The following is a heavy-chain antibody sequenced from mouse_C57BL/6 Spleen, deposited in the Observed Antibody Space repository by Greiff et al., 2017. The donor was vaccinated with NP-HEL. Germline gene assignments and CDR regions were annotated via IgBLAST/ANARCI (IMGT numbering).Heavy chain of an antibody. Sequence: QVQLQQSGPGLVQPSQSLSITCTVSGFSLTSYGVHWVRQSPGKGLEWLGVIWSGGSTDYNAAFISRLSISKDNSKSQVFFKMNSLQADDTAIYYCARNPFYDGYYPWFAYWGQGTLVTVSA. D-gene: IGHD2-3*01. V-gene: IGHV2-2*01. CDR1: GFSLTSYG. CDR2: IWSGGST. CDR3: ARNPFYDGYYPWFAY. J-gene: IGHJ3*01.